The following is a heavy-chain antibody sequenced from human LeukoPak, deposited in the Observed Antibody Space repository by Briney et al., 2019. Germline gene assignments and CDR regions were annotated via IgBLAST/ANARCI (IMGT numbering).Heavy chain of an antibody. CDR1: GDSMNTYH. CDR2: LHVSGNT. V-gene: IGHV4-4*07. D-gene: IGHD3-3*01. CDR3: ARDPFRSSFES. J-gene: IGHJ4*02. Sequence: SETLSLTCTVSGDSMNTYHWAWIRQPAGKGLEWIGRLHVSGNTNLNPSLKSRVSISVDKSKKQFSLKMTSATAADTAVYFCARDPFRSSFESWGQGILVTVSS.